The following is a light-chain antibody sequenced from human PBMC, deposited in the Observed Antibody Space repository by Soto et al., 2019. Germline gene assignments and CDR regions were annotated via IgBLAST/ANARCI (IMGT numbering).Light chain of an antibody. Sequence: EIVLTQSPGTLSLSPGERATLSCRASQSVSSSYLAWYQQQPGQAPRLLMYGASSRATGISDRFSGSGSGTDFTLTISRLEPEDFEVYYCQQYGSLPRTFGQGTKVEIK. J-gene: IGKJ1*01. CDR3: QQYGSLPRT. CDR2: GAS. V-gene: IGKV3-20*01. CDR1: QSVSSSY.